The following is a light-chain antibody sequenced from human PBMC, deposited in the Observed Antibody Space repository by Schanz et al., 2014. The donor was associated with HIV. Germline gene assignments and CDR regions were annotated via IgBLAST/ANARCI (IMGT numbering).Light chain of an antibody. V-gene: IGLV2-8*01. J-gene: IGLJ2*01. CDR2: EVT. Sequence: QSALTQPPSASGSPGQSVTISCSGSSVGAYNYVSWYQQHPGKAPKLLIYEVTKRSSGVPDRFSGSKSGNTASLTVSGLQAEDEADYYCNSYAGNDFLLFGGGTKLTVL. CDR3: NSYAGNDFLL. CDR1: SSVGAYNY.